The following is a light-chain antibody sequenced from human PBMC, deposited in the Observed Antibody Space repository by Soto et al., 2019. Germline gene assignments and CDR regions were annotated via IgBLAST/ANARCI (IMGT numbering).Light chain of an antibody. CDR1: QSVPSDW. V-gene: IGKV3-20*01. CDR3: QQYGNFPYT. J-gene: IGKJ2*01. CDR2: GAS. Sequence: EIVLTQSPGTLSLSPGERATLSFRSSQSVPSDWLAWYRHKPGQAPRLLIYGASSRATGVPDRVSGSGSGTDFTLTINRLEPEDFAVYYCQQYGNFPYTFGQGTQLEIK.